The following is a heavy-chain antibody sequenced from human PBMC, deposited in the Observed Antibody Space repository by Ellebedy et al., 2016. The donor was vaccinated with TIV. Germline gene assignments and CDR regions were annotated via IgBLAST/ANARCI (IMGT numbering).Heavy chain of an antibody. V-gene: IGHV1-46*01. Sequence: AASVKVSCKASGYTFTNYYIHWVRQAPGQGLEWVGVINPSGGHTTYTQNFQGRVTMTRDTSTSTVYMDLSRLRSEDTAVYYCARGGVQVWLHPFDYWGQGTLVTVSS. CDR2: INPSGGHT. J-gene: IGHJ4*02. D-gene: IGHD5-18*01. CDR3: ARGGVQVWLHPFDY. CDR1: GYTFTNYY.